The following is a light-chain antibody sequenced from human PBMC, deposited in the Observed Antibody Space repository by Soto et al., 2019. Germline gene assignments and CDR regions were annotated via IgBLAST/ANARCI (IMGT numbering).Light chain of an antibody. CDR1: QSLITYS. V-gene: IGKV3-20*01. CDR2: AAS. Sequence: EIVLTQSPGTLSLSPGERATLSCRASQSLITYSLAWYQQKPGQTPRLLIYAASTRDTDIPDRFNGSGSGTDFALTISRLEPEDFALYYCQQYEDSPLTVGPGPKVDVK. CDR3: QQYEDSPLT. J-gene: IGKJ3*01.